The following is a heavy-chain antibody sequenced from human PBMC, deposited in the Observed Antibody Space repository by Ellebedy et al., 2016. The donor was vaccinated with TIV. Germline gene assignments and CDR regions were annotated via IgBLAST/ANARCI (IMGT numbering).Heavy chain of an antibody. Sequence: SETLSLTXSVSGGSISNYFWSWIRQPAGKGLEWIGRIYSSGSTNYNPSLESRVTMSVDTPKNQFSLKLSSVTAADTAAYYCARYNNGAIEYWGLGTLVTVSS. J-gene: IGHJ4*02. D-gene: IGHD6-19*01. CDR1: GGSISNYF. CDR3: ARYNNGAIEY. CDR2: IYSSGST. V-gene: IGHV4-4*07.